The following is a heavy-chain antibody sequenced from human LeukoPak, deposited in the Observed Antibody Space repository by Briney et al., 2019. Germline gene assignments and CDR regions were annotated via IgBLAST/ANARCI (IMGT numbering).Heavy chain of an antibody. CDR3: ARDRGSGTEYFDY. J-gene: IGHJ4*02. V-gene: IGHV3-33*01. CDR1: GFTFSHYG. Sequence: GGSLRLSCAASGFTFSHYGMHWVRQAPGKGLEWVAVIWYDGNNKYYADSVKGRFTISRHNSKNTLYLQMNSLRAEDTALYYCARDRGSGTEYFDYWGQGTLVTVSS. D-gene: IGHD2-15*01. CDR2: IWYDGNNK.